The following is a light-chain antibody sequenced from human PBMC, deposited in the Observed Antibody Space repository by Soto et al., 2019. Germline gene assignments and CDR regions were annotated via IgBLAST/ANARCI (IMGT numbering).Light chain of an antibody. CDR2: EVS. CDR1: SSDVGDYNY. CDR3: SSYAGSNNWV. Sequence: QSALTQPPSASGSPGQSVTISCTGTSSDVGDYNYVSWYQQHPGKAPKLMIYEVSKRPSGVPDRFSGSKSDNTASLTVSGLQAEDEADYCCSSYAGSNNWVFGGGTKLTVL. J-gene: IGLJ3*02. V-gene: IGLV2-8*01.